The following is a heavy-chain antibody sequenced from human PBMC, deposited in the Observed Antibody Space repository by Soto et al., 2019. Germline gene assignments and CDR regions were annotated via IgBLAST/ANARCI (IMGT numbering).Heavy chain of an antibody. V-gene: IGHV3-23*04. CDR1: VFPFGANA. J-gene: IGHJ4*02. CDR3: ATEMGATQGPFDN. D-gene: IGHD1-26*01. Sequence: EVQLVESGGGLVKPGGSLRLSCVVSVFPFGANAMSWVRQAPGKGLEWVSGLSNTGRRTSYADSVKGRFNISRDNSENTVYLQMNSLRVEDTAVYYCATEMGATQGPFDNWGQGTLVTVSS. CDR2: LSNTGRRT.